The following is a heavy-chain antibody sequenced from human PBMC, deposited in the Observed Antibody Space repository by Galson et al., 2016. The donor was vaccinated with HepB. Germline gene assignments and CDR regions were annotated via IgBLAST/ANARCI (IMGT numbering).Heavy chain of an antibody. V-gene: IGHV3-7*05. CDR3: ARERFCSSATCYVGDAFHI. CDR2: IKQDGSEK. Sequence: SLRPSCAASGFTFSRHSMHWVRQAPGKGLEWVAGIKQDGSEKYYVDSVKGRFTISRDNAKNSLYVQMDSLRAEDTAVYFCARERFCSSATCYVGDAFHIGGQGTMVTVSS. CDR1: GFTFSRHS. J-gene: IGHJ3*02. D-gene: IGHD2-2*01.